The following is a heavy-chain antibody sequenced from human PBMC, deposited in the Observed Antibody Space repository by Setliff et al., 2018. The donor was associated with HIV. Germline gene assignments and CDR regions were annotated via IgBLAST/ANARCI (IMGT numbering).Heavy chain of an antibody. CDR3: ASRASCGGDCPWYFDL. Sequence: SETLSLTCTVSGGSLSSYYWSWIRQPAGKGLEWIGRIYSSGSTNYNPSLKSRVTISVDKSKNQFSLKLSSVTAADTAVYYCASRASCGGDCPWYFDLWGRGTLVTVSS. D-gene: IGHD2-21*02. V-gene: IGHV4-4*07. CDR2: IYSSGST. J-gene: IGHJ2*01. CDR1: GGSLSSYY.